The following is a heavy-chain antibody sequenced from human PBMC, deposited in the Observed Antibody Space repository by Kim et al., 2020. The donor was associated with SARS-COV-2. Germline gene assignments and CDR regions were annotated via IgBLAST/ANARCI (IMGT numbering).Heavy chain of an antibody. V-gene: IGHV3-23*01. Sequence: GGSLRLSCAASGFTFSSYAMSWVRQAPGKGLEWVSAISGSGGSTYDADSVKCRFTISRDDSKNTLYLQMNSLRAEDTAVYYRAKSLLNDPMGPYYGSGSYYDVWAWFDAWGQGTLVGVSS. CDR1: GFTFSSYA. CDR3: AKSLLNDPMGPYYGSGSYYDVWAWFDA. D-gene: IGHD3-10*01. CDR2: ISGSGGST. J-gene: IGHJ5*02.